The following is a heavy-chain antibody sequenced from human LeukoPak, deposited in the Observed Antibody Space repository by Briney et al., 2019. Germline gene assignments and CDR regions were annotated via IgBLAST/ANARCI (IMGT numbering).Heavy chain of an antibody. CDR2: ISYDGSNK. Sequence: GGSLRLSCAASGFTFSSYAMHWVRQAPGKGLEWVAVISYDGSNKYYADSVKGRFTISRDNSKNTLYLQMNSLRAEDTAVYYCASGAAAGMGGFDYWGQGTLDTVSS. CDR1: GFTFSSYA. CDR3: ASGAAAGMGGFDY. V-gene: IGHV3-30*01. J-gene: IGHJ4*02. D-gene: IGHD6-13*01.